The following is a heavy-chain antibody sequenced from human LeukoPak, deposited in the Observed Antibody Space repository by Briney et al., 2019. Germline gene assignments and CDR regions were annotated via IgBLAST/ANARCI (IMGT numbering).Heavy chain of an antibody. CDR3: ARAAAGVDY. J-gene: IGHJ4*02. Sequence: PGGSLRLSCAASGFAFSSYWMHWVRQVPGKGLVWVSHINTDGSSTDYADSVKGRFTISRDNAKNTLYLQMNSLRAEDAAVYYCARAAAGVDYWGQGTLVTVSS. CDR2: INTDGSST. CDR1: GFAFSSYW. V-gene: IGHV3-74*01. D-gene: IGHD6-13*01.